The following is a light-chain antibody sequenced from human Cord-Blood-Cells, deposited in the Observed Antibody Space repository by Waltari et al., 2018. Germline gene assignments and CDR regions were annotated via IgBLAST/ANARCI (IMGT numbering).Light chain of an antibody. Sequence: QSVLTQPPSASGTPGQRVTISCSGSSSTIGSNTVNWYQQLPGTAPKLLIYSNNPRPSGVPDRFSGSKSGTSASLAISGLQSEDEADYYCAAWDDSLNGPNWVFGGGTKLTVL. J-gene: IGLJ3*02. CDR2: SNN. CDR1: SSTIGSNT. CDR3: AAWDDSLNGPNWV. V-gene: IGLV1-44*01.